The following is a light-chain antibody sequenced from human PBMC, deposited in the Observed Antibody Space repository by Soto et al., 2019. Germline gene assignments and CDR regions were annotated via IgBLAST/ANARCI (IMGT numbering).Light chain of an antibody. CDR1: SSDVGAYNY. V-gene: IGLV2-11*01. J-gene: IGLJ1*01. CDR2: DVA. CDR3: CSYAGSYTLG. Sequence: QSLLTQPRSVSGSPGQSVTISCTGTSSDVGAYNYVSWYQQHPGKAPELIIFDVARRPSGVPDRFSGSKSGNTASLTVSGLQAEDEADYYGCSYAGSYTLGFGKGTKVTVL.